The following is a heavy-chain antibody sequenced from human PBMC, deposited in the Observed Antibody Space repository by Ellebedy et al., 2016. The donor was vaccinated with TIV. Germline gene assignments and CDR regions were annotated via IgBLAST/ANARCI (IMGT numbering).Heavy chain of an antibody. J-gene: IGHJ4*02. CDR3: AREDGTFDY. V-gene: IGHV4-34*01. CDR2: INHSGST. D-gene: IGHD1-14*01. Sequence: SETLSLTXAVYGGSFSGYYWSWIRQPPGKGLEWIGEINHSGSTNYNPSLKSRVTISVDTSKNQFSLKLSSVTAADTAVYYCAREDGTFDYWGQGTLVTVSS. CDR1: GGSFSGYY.